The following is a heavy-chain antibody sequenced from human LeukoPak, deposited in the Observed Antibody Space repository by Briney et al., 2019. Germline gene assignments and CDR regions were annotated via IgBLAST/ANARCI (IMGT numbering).Heavy chain of an antibody. CDR1: GYTFTGYY. J-gene: IGHJ4*02. CDR3: ARDAGYCSTTTCYVYFDY. CDR2: INPNSGDT. D-gene: IGHD2-2*01. V-gene: IGHV1-2*02. Sequence: ASVKVSCKASGYTFTGYYMHWVRQAPGQGLEWMGWINPNSGDTNYVQKFQGRVTMTRDTSISTAYMELSMLRSDDTAVYYCARDAGYCSTTTCYVYFDYWGQGTLVTVSS.